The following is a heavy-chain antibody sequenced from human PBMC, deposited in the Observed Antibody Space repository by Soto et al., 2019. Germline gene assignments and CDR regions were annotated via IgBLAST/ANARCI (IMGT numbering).Heavy chain of an antibody. Sequence: GGSLRLSCAASGFTFSSYAMSWVRQAPGKGLEWVSVISGSGSSTYYADSVKGRFTISRDNSKNTLYLQMNSLRAEDTAVYYCAKESQYRRPAGGDYWGQGTLVTVSS. CDR2: ISGSGSST. CDR1: GFTFSSYA. J-gene: IGHJ4*02. CDR3: AKESQYRRPAGGDY. D-gene: IGHD2-2*02. V-gene: IGHV3-23*01.